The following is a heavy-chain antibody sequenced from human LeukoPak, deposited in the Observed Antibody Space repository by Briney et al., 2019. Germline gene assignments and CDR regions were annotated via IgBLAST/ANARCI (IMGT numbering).Heavy chain of an antibody. J-gene: IGHJ5*02. V-gene: IGHV4-59*01. Sequence: PSETLSLACSFSGDSFSDYYWTWIRRPPGGRLEWIGHIYFRGSTKYNPSLKNRVSISVDTSKNQVYPTLSSVTPADTAVYYCARAMRWTSGPVELGWFDRWGQGTRVIVSS. CDR2: IYFRGST. CDR1: GDSFSDYY. D-gene: IGHD7-27*01. CDR3: ARAMRWTSGPVELGWFDR.